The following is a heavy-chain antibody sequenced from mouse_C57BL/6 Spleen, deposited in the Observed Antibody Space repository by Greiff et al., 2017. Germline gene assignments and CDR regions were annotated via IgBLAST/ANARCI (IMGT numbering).Heavy chain of an antibody. CDR2: IWTGGGT. J-gene: IGHJ1*03. Sequence: QVQLKESGPGLVAPSQSLSITCTVSGFSLTSYAISWVRQPPGKGLEWLGVIWTGGGTNYNSALKSRLSISKDNSKSQVFLKMNSLQTDDTARYYCARHLTTVVANPSYWYFDVWGTGTTVTVSS. D-gene: IGHD1-1*01. CDR3: ARHLTTVVANPSYWYFDV. V-gene: IGHV2-9-1*01. CDR1: GFSLTSYA.